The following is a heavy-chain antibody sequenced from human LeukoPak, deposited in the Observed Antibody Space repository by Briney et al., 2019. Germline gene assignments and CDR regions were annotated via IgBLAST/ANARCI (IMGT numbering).Heavy chain of an antibody. V-gene: IGHV4-59*01. CDR1: GGSISGYY. CDR3: ARSGEGHFDY. D-gene: IGHD6-25*01. CDR2: IYYTGST. J-gene: IGHJ4*02. Sequence: SETLSLTCIVSGGSISGYYWSWIRQPPGKGLEWVGYIYYTGSTNYNPSLKSRVTISLDTSKNQFSLKLSSVTAADTAVYYCARSGEGHFDYWGQGTLVTVSS.